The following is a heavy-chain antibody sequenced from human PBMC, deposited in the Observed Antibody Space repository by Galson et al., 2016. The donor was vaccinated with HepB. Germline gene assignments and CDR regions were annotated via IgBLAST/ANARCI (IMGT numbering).Heavy chain of an antibody. CDR2: INGNGGST. J-gene: IGHJ4*02. CDR3: ARWAYQSGNYRALDY. Sequence: SLRLSCAASGFTFSTYAMDWVRQAPGKGPEWVSAINGNGGSTYYTDSVKGRFTISRDNSKNTLYLQMNSLRAEATAVYSCARWAYQSGNYRALDYWGQGTLVTVSS. V-gene: IGHV3-23*01. CDR1: GFTFSTYA. D-gene: IGHD3-16*02.